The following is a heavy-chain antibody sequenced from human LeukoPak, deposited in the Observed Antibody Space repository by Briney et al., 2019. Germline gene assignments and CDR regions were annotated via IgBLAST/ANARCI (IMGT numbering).Heavy chain of an antibody. CDR3: TTLPNEPRMVRGAPDY. D-gene: IGHD3-10*01. Sequence: GGSLRLSCAASGFTFSSYAMSWVRQGPGKGLEWVSGISGSGGSAYYADSVKGRFTISRDNSKNTLYLQMNSLKTEDTAVYYCTTLPNEPRMVRGAPDYWGQGTLVTVSS. J-gene: IGHJ4*02. CDR2: ISGSGGSA. V-gene: IGHV3-23*01. CDR1: GFTFSSYA.